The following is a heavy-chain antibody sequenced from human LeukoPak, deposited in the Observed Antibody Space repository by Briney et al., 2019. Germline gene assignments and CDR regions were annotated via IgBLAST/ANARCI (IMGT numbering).Heavy chain of an antibody. CDR1: GYTFSNYY. D-gene: IGHD2-8*01. CDR2: INPNSGST. V-gene: IGHV1-2*02. Sequence: ASVKVSCKASGYTFSNYYMHWVRQAPGQGLEWMGWINPNSGSTNSAQKFQGRVTMTRDTSISTAYMELSSLRSDDTALYYCARTNALDYWGQGTLVTVSS. J-gene: IGHJ4*02. CDR3: ARTNALDY.